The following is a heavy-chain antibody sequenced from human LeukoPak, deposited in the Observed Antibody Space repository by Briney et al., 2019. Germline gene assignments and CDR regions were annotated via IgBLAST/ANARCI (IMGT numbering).Heavy chain of an antibody. V-gene: IGHV3-21*01. CDR1: GFTFNTYT. Sequence: GASLRLSCAASGFTFNTYTMNWIRQAPGKWLEWVSSISIGISYIYYAHSVKGRFNISRDNDKNSLYLQMNSLRAEETAVYYCARDRSQGWDNSGYYPDALIMWGQGKLVSVSS. J-gene: IGHJ3*02. CDR2: ISIGISYI. D-gene: IGHD3-22*01. CDR3: ARDRSQGWDNSGYYPDALIM.